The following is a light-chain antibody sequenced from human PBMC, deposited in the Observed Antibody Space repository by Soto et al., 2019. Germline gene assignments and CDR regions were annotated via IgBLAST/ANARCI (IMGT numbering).Light chain of an antibody. Sequence: DIQMTQSPSSLSASVGDRVTIACQATQDIHSFLAWYQKKPGKAPKFLIFDASNLESGVPSRFSGSGSGTDFTFTISSLQPEDIATYFCQQHDSLPLTFGGGTKVEV. V-gene: IGKV1-33*01. CDR2: DAS. CDR3: QQHDSLPLT. J-gene: IGKJ4*01. CDR1: QDIHSF.